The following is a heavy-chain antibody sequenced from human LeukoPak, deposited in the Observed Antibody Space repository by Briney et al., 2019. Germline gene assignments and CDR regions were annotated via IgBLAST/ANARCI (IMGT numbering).Heavy chain of an antibody. D-gene: IGHD6-13*01. CDR2: IYTTGHT. V-gene: IGHV4-4*07. Sequence: SETLSLTCTVSGDSISNYYWSWIRLPAGKGLEWIGRIYTTGHTDYNPSLRSRVTISLDTSKNQFSLKLSSVTAADTAVYYCAREAAPERGSGYYMDVRGKGTTVTVSS. CDR1: GDSISNYY. J-gene: IGHJ6*03. CDR3: AREAAPERGSGYYMDV.